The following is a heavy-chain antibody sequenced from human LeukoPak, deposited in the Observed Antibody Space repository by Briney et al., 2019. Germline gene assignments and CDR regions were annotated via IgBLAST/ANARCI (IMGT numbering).Heavy chain of an antibody. D-gene: IGHD3-16*02. CDR1: GFTFSSYS. J-gene: IGHJ4*02. CDR3: ARAHHRRVYDYVWGSYPY. CDR2: ISSSSSTI. Sequence: PGGSLRLSCAASGFTFSSYSMNWVRQAPGKGLEWVSYISSSSSTIYYADSVKGRFTISRDNAKDSLYLQMSSLRAEDTAVYYCARAHHRRVYDYVWGSYPYWGQGTLVTVSS. V-gene: IGHV3-48*01.